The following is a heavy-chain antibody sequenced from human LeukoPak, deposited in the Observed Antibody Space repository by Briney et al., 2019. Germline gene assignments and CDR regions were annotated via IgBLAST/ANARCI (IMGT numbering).Heavy chain of an antibody. J-gene: IGHJ3*02. CDR3: AVDWLHDAFDI. V-gene: IGHV1-18*01. Sequence: ASVKVSCKASGYTFTSYGISWVRQAPGQGLEWMGWISAGNGNTKYSQKFQGRVTIARDTSASTAYMELSSLRSEDTAVYYCAVDWLHDAFDIWGQGTMVTVSS. D-gene: IGHD3-9*01. CDR1: GYTFTSYG. CDR2: ISAGNGNT.